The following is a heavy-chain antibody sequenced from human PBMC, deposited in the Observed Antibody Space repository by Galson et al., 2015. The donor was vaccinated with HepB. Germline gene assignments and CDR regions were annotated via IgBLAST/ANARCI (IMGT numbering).Heavy chain of an antibody. V-gene: IGHV1-69*13. J-gene: IGHJ4*02. CDR2: IIPIFGTA. D-gene: IGHD3-16*02. CDR1: GGTFSSYA. CDR3: ARGEYYDYVWGSYRYTGLDY. Sequence: SVKVSCKASGGTFSSYAISWVRQAPGQGLEWMGGIIPIFGTANYAQKFQGRVTITADESTSTAYMELSSLRSEDTAVYYCARGEYYDYVWGSYRYTGLDYWGQGTLVTVSS.